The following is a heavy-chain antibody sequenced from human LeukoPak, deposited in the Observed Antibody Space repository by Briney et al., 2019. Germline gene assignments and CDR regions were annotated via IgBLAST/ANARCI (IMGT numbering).Heavy chain of an antibody. V-gene: IGHV3-73*01. CDR1: GFTFSGSA. CDR2: IRSKANSYAT. D-gene: IGHD3-16*01. Sequence: PGGSLRLSCAASGFTFSGSAMHWVRQASGKGLEWVGRIRSKANSYATAYAASVKGRFTISRGDSKNTAYLQMNSLKTEDTAVYYCTSRGGNFYFDYWGQGTLVTVSS. J-gene: IGHJ4*02. CDR3: TSRGGNFYFDY.